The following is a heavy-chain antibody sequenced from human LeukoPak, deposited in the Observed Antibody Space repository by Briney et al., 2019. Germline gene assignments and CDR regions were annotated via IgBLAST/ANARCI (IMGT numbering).Heavy chain of an antibody. J-gene: IGHJ4*02. V-gene: IGHV1-18*01. Sequence: ASVKVSCKASGYTFTSYGISWVRQAPGQGLEWMGWISAYNGNTNYAQKLQGRVTMTTDTSTSTAYMELRSLRSDDTAVYYCASVITMVRGVILYYWGQGTLVTVSS. CDR3: ASVITMVRGVILYY. CDR2: ISAYNGNT. D-gene: IGHD3-10*01. CDR1: GYTFTSYG.